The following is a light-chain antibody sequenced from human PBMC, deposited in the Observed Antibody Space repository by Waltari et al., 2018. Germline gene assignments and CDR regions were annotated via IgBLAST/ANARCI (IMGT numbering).Light chain of an antibody. Sequence: YQQLPRAAPNLLIFDTNKRPSGIPDRISASKSGTSATLDITGLQTGDEADYYCATWDNSLREFVFGGGTELTVL. V-gene: IGLV1-51*01. CDR2: DTN. J-gene: IGLJ2*01. CDR3: ATWDNSLREFV.